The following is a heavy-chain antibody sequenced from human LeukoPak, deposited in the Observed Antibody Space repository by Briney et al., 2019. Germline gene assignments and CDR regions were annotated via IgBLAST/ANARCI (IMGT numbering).Heavy chain of an antibody. CDR3: ARVRAKRDGYNSPFDY. V-gene: IGHV4-59*11. Sequence: SETLSLTWTVSGGSISSHYWSWIRQPPGKGLEWIGYIYYSGSTNYNPSLKSRVTISVDTSKNQFSLKLSSVTAADTAVYYCARVRAKRDGYNSPFDYCGQGTLVTVSS. CDR2: IYYSGST. J-gene: IGHJ4*02. CDR1: GGSISSHY. D-gene: IGHD5-24*01.